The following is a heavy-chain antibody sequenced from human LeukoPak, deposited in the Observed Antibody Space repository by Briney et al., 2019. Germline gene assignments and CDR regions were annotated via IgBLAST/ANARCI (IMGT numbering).Heavy chain of an antibody. J-gene: IGHJ4*02. CDR1: GFTLSSYW. V-gene: IGHV3-74*01. Sequence: PGGSLRLSCAASGFTLSSYWMHWVRQAPGKGLVWVSRINSDGSSANYADSVKGRFTISRDNAKNTLYLQMNSLRAEDTAVYYCARSSPYSTSWCSGWGQGTLVTVSS. D-gene: IGHD6-13*01. CDR2: INSDGSSA. CDR3: ARSSPYSTSWCSG.